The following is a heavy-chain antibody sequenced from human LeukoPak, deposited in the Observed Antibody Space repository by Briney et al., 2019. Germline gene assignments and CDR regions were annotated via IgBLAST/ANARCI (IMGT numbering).Heavy chain of an antibody. CDR3: ARALSGCVLCFDY. D-gene: IGHD6-19*01. Sequence: ASVKVSCKASGYSFTNYDINWLRPATGQGLAWMGWMNPDSGNTGYAQSFQGRVTMTRDTSINTAYMELSSLSSDDTAVYYCARALSGCVLCFDYWGQGTLVTVSS. V-gene: IGHV1-8*01. J-gene: IGHJ4*02. CDR1: GYSFTNYD. CDR2: MNPDSGNT.